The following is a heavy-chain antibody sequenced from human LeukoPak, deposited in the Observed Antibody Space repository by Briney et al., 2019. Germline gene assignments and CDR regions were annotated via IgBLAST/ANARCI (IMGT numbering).Heavy chain of an antibody. CDR1: GFTFSSYS. J-gene: IGHJ4*02. CDR2: ISSSSSYI. CDR3: ARGQPSGSFDY. D-gene: IGHD1-26*01. Sequence: GGSLRLSCAASGFTFSSYSMNWVRQAPGKGLEWVSSISSSSSYIYYADSVKGRFTISRDNAKNSLYLRMNSLRAEDTAVYYCARGQPSGSFDYWGQGTLVTVSS. V-gene: IGHV3-21*01.